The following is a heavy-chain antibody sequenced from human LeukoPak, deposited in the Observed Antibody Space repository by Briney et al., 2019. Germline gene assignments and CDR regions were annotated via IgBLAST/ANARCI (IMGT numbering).Heavy chain of an antibody. D-gene: IGHD6-19*01. CDR3: ARVQRIAVAGTFDY. J-gene: IGHJ4*02. Sequence: GGSLRLSCAASGFTFDDYGMSWVRHAPGKGLEWVSGINWNGGSTGYADSVKGRFTISRDNAKNSLYLQMNSLRAEDTALYYCARVQRIAVAGTFDYWGQGTLVTVSS. V-gene: IGHV3-20*04. CDR2: INWNGGST. CDR1: GFTFDDYG.